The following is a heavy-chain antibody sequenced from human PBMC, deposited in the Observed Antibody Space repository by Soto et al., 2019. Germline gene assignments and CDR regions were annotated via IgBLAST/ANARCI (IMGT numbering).Heavy chain of an antibody. CDR3: ASTKYDSSAYYYWYLGL. V-gene: IGHV3-23*01. Sequence: EVQLLESGGDLVQPGGSLRLSCAASGFTFSNYAMTWVRQAPGKGLEWVSAISGTSDGTDSADSVKGRFTISRDNSRNTLFLQMNSLRVEDTAVYYCASTKYDSSAYYYWYLGLWGRGTLVTVSS. J-gene: IGHJ2*01. CDR2: ISGTSDGT. D-gene: IGHD3-22*01. CDR1: GFTFSNYA.